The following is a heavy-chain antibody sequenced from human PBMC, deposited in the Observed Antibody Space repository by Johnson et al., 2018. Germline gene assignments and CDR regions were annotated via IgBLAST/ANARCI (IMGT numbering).Heavy chain of an antibody. CDR3: GKDPHRLVLMTYARMDA. D-gene: IGHD2-8*01. V-gene: IGHV3-30*18. J-gene: IGHJ6*02. CDR2: VSYDGNNK. Sequence: QVQLVQSGGGVVQPGRSLRLSCAASGFTFRSHGIHWVRQAPGKGLEGVAVVSYDGNNKHYGDAVKGRFTISRDNAKNTVYLQMNSLVTEDTATYHCGKDPHRLVLMTYARMDAWGLGTAVIVSS. CDR1: GFTFRSHG.